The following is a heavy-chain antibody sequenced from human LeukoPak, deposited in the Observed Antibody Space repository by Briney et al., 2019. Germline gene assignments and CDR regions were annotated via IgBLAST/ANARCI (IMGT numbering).Heavy chain of an antibody. CDR1: GGSISSGDYY. J-gene: IGHJ2*01. CDR3: ARGILGKGYFDL. Sequence: SETLSLTCTVSGGSISSGDYYWSWIRQTPGEGPQWIGGIKHSGSTDYNPSLASRVTMTIDTSQNQFSLQLTSVTAADTAVYYCARGILGKGYFDLWGRDTLVTVSS. V-gene: IGHV4-39*07. D-gene: IGHD3-3*01. CDR2: IKHSGST.